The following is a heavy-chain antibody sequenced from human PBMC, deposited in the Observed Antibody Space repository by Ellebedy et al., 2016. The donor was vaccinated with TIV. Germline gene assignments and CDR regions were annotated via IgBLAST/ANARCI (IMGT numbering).Heavy chain of an antibody. Sequence: GGSLRLSXGAWGFRIATFVMHWVRQAPGKGLEWVAFIKTDGAVQYSTDSVRARFYISRDNSRNTVNLVIDDLKAEDTAVYYCARAPERYISFFDSWGPGAPVTVSS. D-gene: IGHD5-18*01. J-gene: IGHJ4*02. CDR3: ARAPERYISFFDS. CDR1: GFRIATFV. CDR2: IKTDGAVQ. V-gene: IGHV3-33*08.